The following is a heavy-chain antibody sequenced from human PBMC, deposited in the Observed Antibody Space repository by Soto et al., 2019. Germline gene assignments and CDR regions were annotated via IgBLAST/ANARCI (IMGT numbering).Heavy chain of an antibody. D-gene: IGHD1-26*01. CDR1: GFTFSSYA. V-gene: IGHV3-30-3*01. CDR3: ASEGGWELLRGAFDI. Sequence: PGGSLRLSCAASGFTFSSYAMHWVRQAPGKGLEWVAVISYDGSNKYYADSVKGRFTISRDNSKNTLYLQMNSLRAEDTAVYYCASEGGWELLRGAFDIWGQGTMVTVSS. CDR2: ISYDGSNK. J-gene: IGHJ3*02.